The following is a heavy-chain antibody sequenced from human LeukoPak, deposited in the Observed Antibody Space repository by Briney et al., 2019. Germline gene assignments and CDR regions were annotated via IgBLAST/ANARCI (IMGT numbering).Heavy chain of an antibody. Sequence: GXSXRLSCAASGFTFSSYWMHWVRQAPGKGLVWVSRINSDGSSTIYADSVKGRFTISRDNEKDNLYLQLNSLRAEDTAVYYCARVGAYCGGDCYLDYWGQGTLVTVSS. D-gene: IGHD2-21*02. CDR2: INSDGSST. CDR3: ARVGAYCGGDCYLDY. CDR1: GFTFSSYW. J-gene: IGHJ4*02. V-gene: IGHV3-74*01.